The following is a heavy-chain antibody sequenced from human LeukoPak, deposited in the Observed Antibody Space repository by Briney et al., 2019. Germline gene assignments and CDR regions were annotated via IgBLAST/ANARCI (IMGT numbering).Heavy chain of an antibody. CDR1: GGAISSYY. J-gene: IGHJ4*02. Sequence: PSETLSLTCTVSGGAISSYYWSWIRQPPGKGLEWIGYIYDSGSTNYNPSLKSRVTISVDTSKKQFSLKLSSATAADTAVYYCARGGYRSGWYFGYWGQGTLVTVSS. CDR3: ARGGYRSGWYFGY. CDR2: IYDSGST. D-gene: IGHD6-19*01. V-gene: IGHV4-59*01.